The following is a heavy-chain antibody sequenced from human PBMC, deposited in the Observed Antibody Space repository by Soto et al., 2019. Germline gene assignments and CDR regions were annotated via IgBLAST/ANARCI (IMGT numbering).Heavy chain of an antibody. Sequence: QVHLVESGGGLVKPGGSLRLSCAASGFTFSDYYMSWIRQAPGKGLEWVSYISGSGSYTNYADSVKGLFTISRDNATNSLYLQMNSLRAEDTAVYYCASLPQQLVDFWGQGTLVTVSS. J-gene: IGHJ4*02. D-gene: IGHD6-13*01. CDR3: ASLPQQLVDF. V-gene: IGHV3-11*06. CDR1: GFTFSDYY. CDR2: ISGSGSYT.